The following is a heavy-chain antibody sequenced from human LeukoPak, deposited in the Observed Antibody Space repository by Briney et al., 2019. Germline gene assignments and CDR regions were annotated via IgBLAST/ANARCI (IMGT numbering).Heavy chain of an antibody. J-gene: IGHJ4*02. V-gene: IGHV3-48*01. CDR2: ISSSSSTI. CDR1: GFTFSSYS. CDR3: ARVPDTAMVPYYFDY. Sequence: GGSLRLSCTASGFTFSSYSMNWVRQAPGKGLEWVSYISSSSSTIYYADSVKSRFTISRDNAKNSLYLQMNSLRAEDTAVYYCARVPDTAMVPYYFDYWGQGTLVTVSS. D-gene: IGHD5-18*01.